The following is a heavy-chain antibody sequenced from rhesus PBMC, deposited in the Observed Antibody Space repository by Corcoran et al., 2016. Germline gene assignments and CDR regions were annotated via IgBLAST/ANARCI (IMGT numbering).Heavy chain of an antibody. J-gene: IGHJ4*01. D-gene: IGHD4-17*01. V-gene: IGHV4-127*01. CDR2: IGGSSGNT. CDR1: GYSISSGYG. CDR3: AREAGRNYPFDY. Sequence: QVQLQESGPGLVKPSETLSLTCAVSGYSISSGYGWSWIRQPPGQGLEWIGYIGGSSGNTNYNPSLKSRVTISQDTSKNHFSLKLSSVTAADTAVYYCAREAGRNYPFDYWGQGVLVTVSS.